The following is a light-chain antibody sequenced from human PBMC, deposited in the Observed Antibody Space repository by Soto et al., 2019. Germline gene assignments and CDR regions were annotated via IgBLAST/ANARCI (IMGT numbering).Light chain of an antibody. J-gene: IGKJ2*01. Sequence: DIQMTQSPSTLSASVGDRVTITCRASQSISSWLAWYQQKPGKDPKLLIYDASNSESGVPSNFSGSGFSTELTLTNSSLQRDDSAIYYCQQYKSYPYTFGLGTKLEIK. CDR1: QSISSW. CDR3: QQYKSYPYT. CDR2: DAS. V-gene: IGKV1-5*01.